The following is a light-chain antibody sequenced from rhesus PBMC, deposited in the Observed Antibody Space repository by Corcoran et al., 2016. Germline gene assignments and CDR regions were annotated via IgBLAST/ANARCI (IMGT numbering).Light chain of an antibody. J-gene: IGKJ4*01. CDR1: QHISNW. V-gene: IGKV1-22*01. CDR3: LQISRSPLA. CDR2: QAS. Sequence: DIQMTQSPSSLSASVGDTVTITCRASQHISNWLDWYQQKPGKAPKLLIFQASDLQRGVPSRFSGSGSWTDFSLTISSLQPEDFGTYYCLQISRSPLAFGGGTRVEIK.